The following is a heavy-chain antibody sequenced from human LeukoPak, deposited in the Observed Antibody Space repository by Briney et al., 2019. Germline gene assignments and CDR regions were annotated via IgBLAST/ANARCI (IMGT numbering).Heavy chain of an antibody. D-gene: IGHD3-10*01. Sequence: PGGSLRLSCAASGFTFSSFAMRWVRQAPGKGLEWVSAVTGSSSATDYADFVKGRFTISRDNSKNTLYLQMNSLRAEDTAVYYCAKRFGESYGHFDYWGQGTLVTVSS. CDR1: GFTFSSFA. J-gene: IGHJ4*02. V-gene: IGHV3-23*01. CDR2: VTGSSSAT. CDR3: AKRFGESYGHFDY.